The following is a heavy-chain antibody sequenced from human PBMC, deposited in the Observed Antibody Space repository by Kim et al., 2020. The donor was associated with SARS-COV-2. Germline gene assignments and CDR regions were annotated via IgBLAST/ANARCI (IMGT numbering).Heavy chain of an antibody. V-gene: IGHV3-74*01. J-gene: IGHJ5*02. CDR3: ARADTDYYVWGSYRSNWFDP. D-gene: IGHD3-16*02. Sequence: RFTISRDTAKNTLYLQMNSLRAEDTAVYYCARADTDYYVWGSYRSNWFDPWGQGTLVTVSS.